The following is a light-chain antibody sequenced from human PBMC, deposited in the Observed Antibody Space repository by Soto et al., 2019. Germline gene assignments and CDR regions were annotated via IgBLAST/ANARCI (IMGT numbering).Light chain of an antibody. CDR3: QHYNDWSWT. V-gene: IGKV3-15*01. Sequence: EIVMTQSPATLSVSPGERVTLSCRASQSVSNNLAWYQQKPGQAPRLLISSASTRATGIPARFSGRGSGTEFTLTISSLQSEDFAVYYCQHYNDWSWTFGHGTKVEIK. CDR2: SAS. CDR1: QSVSNN. J-gene: IGKJ1*01.